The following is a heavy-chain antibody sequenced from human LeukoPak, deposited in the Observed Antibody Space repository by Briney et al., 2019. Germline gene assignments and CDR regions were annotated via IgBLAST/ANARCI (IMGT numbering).Heavy chain of an antibody. Sequence: GGSLRLSCAASGFTFNDYSMNWVGQAPGKGLEWVSYISSSSRTIYYADSVKGRFTISRDNAKNSLYLQMNRLTDEDTAVYYCAIYRSIGAAGDLSDYWGQGTLVTVSS. CDR1: GFTFNDYS. CDR2: ISSSSRTI. CDR3: AIYRSIGAAGDLSDY. D-gene: IGHD6-13*01. J-gene: IGHJ4*02. V-gene: IGHV3-48*02.